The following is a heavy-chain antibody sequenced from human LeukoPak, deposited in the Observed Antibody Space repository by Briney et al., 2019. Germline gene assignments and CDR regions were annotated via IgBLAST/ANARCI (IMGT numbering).Heavy chain of an antibody. D-gene: IGHD4-17*01. Sequence: ASVKVSCKASGYTFTGYYIHWVRQAPGQGLEWMGWINPNSGGTNYAQKFQGRVTMTRDTSISTAYMELSRLRSDDTDVYYCARADYGDYSTFDYWGQGTLVTVSS. J-gene: IGHJ4*02. V-gene: IGHV1-2*02. CDR2: INPNSGGT. CDR3: ARADYGDYSTFDY. CDR1: GYTFTGYY.